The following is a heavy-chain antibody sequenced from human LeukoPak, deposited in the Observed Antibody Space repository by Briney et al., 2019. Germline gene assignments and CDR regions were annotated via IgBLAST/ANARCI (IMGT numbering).Heavy chain of an antibody. CDR1: GFTFSNYA. CDR3: AKDDRLLRFLH. Sequence: GGTLRLSCAASGFTFSNYAMSWVRQAPGKGLEWVSGIIGSGGTTYYADSVKGRFTISRDNSKNTVYLQINNLRDEDTAVYYCAKDDRLLRFLHWGQGTLVTVSS. CDR2: IIGSGGTT. J-gene: IGHJ4*02. D-gene: IGHD3-16*01. V-gene: IGHV3-23*01.